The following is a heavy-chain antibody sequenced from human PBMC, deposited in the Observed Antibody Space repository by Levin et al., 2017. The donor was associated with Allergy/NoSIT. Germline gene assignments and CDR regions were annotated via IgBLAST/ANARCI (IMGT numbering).Heavy chain of an antibody. J-gene: IGHJ4*02. CDR2: IYYSGST. Sequence: SCTVSGGSISSSSYYWGWIRQPPGKGLEWIGSIYYSGSTYYNPSLKSRVTISVDTSKNQFSLKLSSVTAADTAVYYCARQQLGYCSGGSCPEAADYWGQGTLVTVSS. CDR1: GGSISSSSYY. D-gene: IGHD2-15*01. CDR3: ARQQLGYCSGGSCPEAADY. V-gene: IGHV4-39*01.